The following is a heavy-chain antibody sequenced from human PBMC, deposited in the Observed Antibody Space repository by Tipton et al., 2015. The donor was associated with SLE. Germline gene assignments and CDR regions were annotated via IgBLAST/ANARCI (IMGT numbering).Heavy chain of an antibody. J-gene: IGHJ4*02. Sequence: SLRLSCTASGFTFGDYAVSWVRQAPGKGLEWVGFIRSKDYGGTTEYAASVKGRFTMSRDDSKSIAYLQMNSLKTEDTAVYYCTRQADGYNNPFDYWGQGTLVTVSS. CDR1: GFTFGDYA. CDR2: IRSKDYGGTT. D-gene: IGHD5-24*01. CDR3: TRQADGYNNPFDY. V-gene: IGHV3-49*04.